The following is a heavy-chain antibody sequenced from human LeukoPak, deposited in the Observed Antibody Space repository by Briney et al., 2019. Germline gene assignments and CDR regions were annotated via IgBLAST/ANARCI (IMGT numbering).Heavy chain of an antibody. V-gene: IGHV4-34*01. CDR1: GGSISTYY. Sequence: SETLSLTCTVSGGSISTYYWNWIRQPPGKGLEWIGEINHSGSTNYNPSLKSRVTISVDTSKNHFSLNLRSVTAADTAVYYCARRSYNSPFRYWGQGTPVTVSS. CDR3: ARRSYNSPFRY. D-gene: IGHD5-24*01. J-gene: IGHJ4*02. CDR2: INHSGST.